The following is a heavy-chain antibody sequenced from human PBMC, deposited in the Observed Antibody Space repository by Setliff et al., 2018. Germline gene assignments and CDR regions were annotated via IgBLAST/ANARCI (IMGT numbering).Heavy chain of an antibody. J-gene: IGHJ3*01. D-gene: IGHD7-27*01. Sequence: ASVKVSCKASGYTFTGGYYIHWFRQAPGQGLEWMGWTNPNSGGPKYAQNFQGRVTMTRDTSITTAYMGLSRLRSDDTAVYYCARKMGTIAFDFWGQGTMVTVSS. V-gene: IGHV1-2*02. CDR2: TNPNSGGP. CDR1: GYTFTGGYY. CDR3: ARKMGTIAFDF.